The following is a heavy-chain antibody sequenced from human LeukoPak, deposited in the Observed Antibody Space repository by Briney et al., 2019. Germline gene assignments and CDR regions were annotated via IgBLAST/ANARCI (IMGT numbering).Heavy chain of an antibody. V-gene: IGHV1-18*01. Sequence: ASVKVSCKASGYSFTSYGISRVRQAPGQGLEWMGWISAYNGNTNYAQKLQGRVTMTTDTSTSTAYMELRSLRSDDTAVYYCARSHIPMVRGVFDYWGQGTLVTVSS. CDR3: ARSHIPMVRGVFDY. CDR2: ISAYNGNT. CDR1: GYSFTSYG. D-gene: IGHD3-10*01. J-gene: IGHJ4*02.